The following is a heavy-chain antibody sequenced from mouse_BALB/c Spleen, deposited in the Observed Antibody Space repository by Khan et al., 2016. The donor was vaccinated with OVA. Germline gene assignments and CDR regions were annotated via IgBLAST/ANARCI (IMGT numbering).Heavy chain of an antibody. D-gene: IGHD2-10*01. CDR1: GFSLTNYG. Sequence: VQLQESGPGLVAPSQSLSITCTISGFSLTNYGVHWVRQPPGKGLEWLVVIWNDGNTAYNSALKSRLTISKDNSKSQVFLKMNSLQTDDTAMYFCARQPYYHYNIMHYWGQGTSVTVSS. CDR3: ARQPYYHYNIMHY. CDR2: IWNDGNT. J-gene: IGHJ4*01. V-gene: IGHV2-6-1*01.